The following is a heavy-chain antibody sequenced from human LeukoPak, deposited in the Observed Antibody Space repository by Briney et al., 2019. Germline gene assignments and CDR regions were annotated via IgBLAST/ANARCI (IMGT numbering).Heavy chain of an antibody. J-gene: IGHJ6*03. V-gene: IGHV3-48*03. D-gene: IGHD1-26*01. CDR3: ARDPYSGTYGDTYYYYMDV. Sequence: GGSLRLSCAASGFTLISYEMNWVRQAPGKGLEWVSAISGSGGSTYYADSVKGRFTISRDNARNSLYLQMNSLRAEDTAVYYCARDPYSGTYGDTYYYYMDVWGKGTTVTISS. CDR2: ISGSGGST. CDR1: GFTLISYE.